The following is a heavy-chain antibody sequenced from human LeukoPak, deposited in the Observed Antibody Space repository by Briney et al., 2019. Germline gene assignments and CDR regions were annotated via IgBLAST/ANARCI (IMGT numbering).Heavy chain of an antibody. CDR1: GGSISSRSYY. J-gene: IGHJ4*02. CDR2: IYYSGST. D-gene: IGHD6-19*01. CDR3: ARVRPVAGTGHYYFDY. V-gene: IGHV4-39*07. Sequence: SETLSLTCTVSGGSISSRSYYWGWIRQPPGKGLEWIGSIYYSGSTNYNPSLKSRVTISVDTSKNQFSLKLSSVTAADTAVYYCARVRPVAGTGHYYFDYWGQGTLVTVSS.